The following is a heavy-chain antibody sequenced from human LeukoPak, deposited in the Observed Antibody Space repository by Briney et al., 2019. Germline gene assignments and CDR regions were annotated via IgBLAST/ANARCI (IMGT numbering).Heavy chain of an antibody. V-gene: IGHV7-4-1*02. J-gene: IGHJ5*02. CDR2: INTNTGNP. D-gene: IGHD6-6*01. CDR3: APSRGGAARPEQYSVMFDP. CDR1: GYTFTSYA. Sequence: ASVKVSCKSSGYTFTSYAMNWVRQAPGQGLEWMGWINTNTGNPTYAQGFTGRFVFSLDTSVSTAYLQISSLKAEDPAVYYCAPSRGGAARPEQYSVMFDPWGQGTLVTVSS.